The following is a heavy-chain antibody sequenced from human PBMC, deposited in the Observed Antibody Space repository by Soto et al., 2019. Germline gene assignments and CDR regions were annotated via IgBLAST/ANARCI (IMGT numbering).Heavy chain of an antibody. D-gene: IGHD3-3*01. Sequence: SETLSLTCTVSGGSISSYYWSWIRQPPGKGLEWIGYIYYSGSTNYNPSLKSRVTISVDTSKNQFSLKLSSVTAADTAVYYCARNRLNTIFGVVIGVDAIDIWGQGTMVTVSS. J-gene: IGHJ3*02. CDR1: GGSISSYY. CDR2: IYYSGST. CDR3: ARNRLNTIFGVVIGVDAIDI. V-gene: IGHV4-59*01.